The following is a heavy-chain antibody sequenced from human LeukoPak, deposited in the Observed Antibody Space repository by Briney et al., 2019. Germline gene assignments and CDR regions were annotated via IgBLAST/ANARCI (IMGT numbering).Heavy chain of an antibody. Sequence: SETLSLTCTVSGGSISSSSYYWGWIRQPPGKGLEWIGSIYYSGSTYYNPSLKSRVTISVDTSKNQFSLKLSSVTAADTAVYYCARPSGYSSSWYGYYFDYWGQGTRVTVSS. CDR2: IYYSGST. V-gene: IGHV4-39*01. CDR3: ARPSGYSSSWYGYYFDY. D-gene: IGHD6-13*01. J-gene: IGHJ4*02. CDR1: GGSISSSSYY.